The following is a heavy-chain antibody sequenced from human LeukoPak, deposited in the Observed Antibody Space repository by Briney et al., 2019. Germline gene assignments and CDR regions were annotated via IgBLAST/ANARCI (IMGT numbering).Heavy chain of an antibody. J-gene: IGHJ4*02. CDR1: GYRFTTYW. Sequence: GESLQISFQASGYRFTTYWIAWVRQMPGKGLECMGVIYPGDSDTRYSPSFQGQVTISADKSISTAYLQWNSLKASDTAMYYCARLTYYDNSGYLWGQGTLVTVSS. CDR3: ARLTYYDNSGYL. CDR2: IYPGDSDT. V-gene: IGHV5-51*01. D-gene: IGHD3-22*01.